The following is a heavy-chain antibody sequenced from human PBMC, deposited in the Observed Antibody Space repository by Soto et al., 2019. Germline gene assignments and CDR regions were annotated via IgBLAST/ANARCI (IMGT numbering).Heavy chain of an antibody. CDR2: VTGSGSST. V-gene: IGHV3-23*01. J-gene: IGHJ6*02. CDR3: AKDQGGYGYVADHYGLDV. CDR1: GFSFGRYW. Sequence: GGSLRLSCAASGFSFGRYWMSWVRQAPGKGLEWVSAVTGSGSSTYYGDSVKGRFTISRDNSKNTLFLQMNSLRAEDTAVYYCAKDQGGYGYVADHYGLDVWGQGTTVTVSS. D-gene: IGHD5-18*01.